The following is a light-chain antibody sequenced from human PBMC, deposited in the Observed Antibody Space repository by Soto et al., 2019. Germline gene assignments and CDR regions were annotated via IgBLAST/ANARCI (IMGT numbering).Light chain of an antibody. CDR3: QQYNVYSWT. Sequence: DIHMTQSPSTLSASVGDRVTITCRASQNINSWLAWYQQKPGKAPKLLIYEASSLEKGVPARFGGRGSGTGFTLTISSLQPDDFATYYCQQYNVYSWTFGQGTKVEIK. J-gene: IGKJ1*01. CDR1: QNINSW. CDR2: EAS. V-gene: IGKV1-5*03.